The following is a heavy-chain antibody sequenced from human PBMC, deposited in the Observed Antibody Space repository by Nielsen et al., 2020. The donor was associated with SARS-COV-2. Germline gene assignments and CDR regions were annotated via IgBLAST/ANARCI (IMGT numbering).Heavy chain of an antibody. D-gene: IGHD1-26*01. J-gene: IGHJ6*03. CDR3: ARLQYGRGARGMDV. CDR1: GGSISSYY. V-gene: IGHV4-59*08. Sequence: SETLSLTCTVSGGSISSYYWSWIRQPPGKGLEWIGYIYYSGSTNYNPSLKSRVTISVDTSKNQFSLKLSSVTAADTAVYYCARLQYGRGARGMDVWGKGTTVTVSS. CDR2: IYYSGST.